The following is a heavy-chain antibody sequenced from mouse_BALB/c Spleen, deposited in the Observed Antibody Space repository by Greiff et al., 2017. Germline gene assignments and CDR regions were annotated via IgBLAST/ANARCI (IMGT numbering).Heavy chain of an antibody. Sequence: QVQLKQPGAELVKPGASVKLSCKASGYTFTSYWMHWVKQRPGQGLEWIGEIDPSDSYTNYNQKFKGKATLTVDKSSSTAYMQLSSLTSEDSAVYYCARWGTTVVGGDYWGQGTTLTVSS. CDR3: ARWGTTVVGGDY. CDR1: GYTFTSYW. D-gene: IGHD1-1*01. J-gene: IGHJ2*01. V-gene: IGHV1-69*02. CDR2: IDPSDSYT.